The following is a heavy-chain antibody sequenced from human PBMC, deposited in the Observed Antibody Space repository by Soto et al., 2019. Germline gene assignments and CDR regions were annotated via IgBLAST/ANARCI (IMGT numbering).Heavy chain of an antibody. CDR3: ATHNWNYVRGWFDP. D-gene: IGHD1-7*01. CDR1: GYSFISYW. J-gene: IGHJ5*02. V-gene: IGHV5-10-1*01. Sequence: PGESLKISWKGSGYSFISYWISWVRQMPGKGLEWMGRIDPSDSYTNYSPSFQGHVTISADKSISTAYLQWSSLKASDTAMYYCATHNWNYVRGWFDPWGQGTLVTVSS. CDR2: IDPSDSYT.